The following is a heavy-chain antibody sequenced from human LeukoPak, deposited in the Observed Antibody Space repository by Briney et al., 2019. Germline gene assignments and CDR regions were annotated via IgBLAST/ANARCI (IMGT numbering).Heavy chain of an antibody. D-gene: IGHD3-10*01. V-gene: IGHV4-59*08. CDR1: GGSFSPYY. CDR3: ARHQYYGSGFDY. CDR2: IYYSGST. J-gene: IGHJ4*02. Sequence: SETLSLTCTVSGGSFSPYYWTWVRQPPGKELEWIGDIYYSGSTNYNPSLKSRVTMSLDTSNNHFSLKLSSVTAADTAVYYCARHQYYGSGFDYWGQGTLVTVSS.